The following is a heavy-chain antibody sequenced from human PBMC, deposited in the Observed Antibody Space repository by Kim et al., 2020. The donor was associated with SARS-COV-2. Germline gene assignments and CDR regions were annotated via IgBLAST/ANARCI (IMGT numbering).Heavy chain of an antibody. CDR2: IDLDSGGT. V-gene: IGHV1-2*02. CDR1: GYTFTDSY. J-gene: IGHJ5*02. CDR3: ARDRERNWFDP. Sequence: ASVKVSCKASGYTFTDSYMHWVRQAPGQGLEWMGWIDLDSGGTNYVQKFQGRVTMTRDTSITTAYMELSSLRSDDTAVYFCARDRERNWFDPWGQGTLVTVSS.